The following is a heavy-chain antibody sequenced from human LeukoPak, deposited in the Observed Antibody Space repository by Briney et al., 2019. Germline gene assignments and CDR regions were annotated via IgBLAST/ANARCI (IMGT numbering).Heavy chain of an antibody. D-gene: IGHD3-16*01. J-gene: IGHJ3*02. V-gene: IGHV4-59*01. CDR2: IYYSGST. Sequence: PSETLSLTCTVSGGSISSYYWSWIRQPPGKGLEWIGYIYYSGSTNYNPSLKSGVTISVETSKKQFSLKLSSVTSADTAVYYCARVPVTDYVWGSSLGAFDIWGQGTMVTVSS. CDR1: GGSISSYY. CDR3: ARVPVTDYVWGSSLGAFDI.